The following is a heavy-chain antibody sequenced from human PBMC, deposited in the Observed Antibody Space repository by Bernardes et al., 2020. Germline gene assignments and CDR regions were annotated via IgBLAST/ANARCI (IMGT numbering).Heavy chain of an antibody. V-gene: IGHV3-15*01. D-gene: IGHD2-2*01. CDR2: IKTTNEDATV. J-gene: IGHJ4*02. Sequence: GSLRLSCAASGFIFSDSWMAWVRQAPGKGLEWVGRIKTTNEDATVEYGTPVKGRFTISRDDSKNMLYLQMNSLKPEDTGVYYCTTELTWHLVQFDYWGQGALVTVSS. CDR1: GFIFSDSW. CDR3: TTELTWHLVQFDY.